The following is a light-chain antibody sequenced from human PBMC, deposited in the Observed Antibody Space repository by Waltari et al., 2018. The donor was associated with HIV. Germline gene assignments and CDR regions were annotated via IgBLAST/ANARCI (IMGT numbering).Light chain of an antibody. CDR2: GAS. V-gene: IGKV3-15*01. CDR1: QSVRSN. Sequence: EIVMTQSPATLSVSLGERATLSCRARQSVRSNLAWYQQKPGQAPRLLSYGASSRATGIPARFSGSGSGTEFTLTISSLQSEDFAVYYCQQYNNWPPYTFGQGTKLEI. CDR3: QQYNNWPPYT. J-gene: IGKJ2*01.